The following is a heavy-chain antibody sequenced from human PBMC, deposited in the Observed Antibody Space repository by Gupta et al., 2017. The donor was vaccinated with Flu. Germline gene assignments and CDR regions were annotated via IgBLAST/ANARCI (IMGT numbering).Heavy chain of an antibody. D-gene: IGHD6-6*01. J-gene: IGHJ5*02. V-gene: IGHV3-23*01. Sequence: EVQLLESGGGLVQPGGSLRLSCEASGFTFSSYAMSWVRQAPGKGLEWVSAISGSGGSTYYADSGKGRFTISRDNSKNTLYLQMNSLRAEDTAVYYCAKDGVAYSSSSGWFDPWGQGTLVTVSS. CDR2: ISGSGGST. CDR3: AKDGVAYSSSSGWFDP. CDR1: GFTFSSYA.